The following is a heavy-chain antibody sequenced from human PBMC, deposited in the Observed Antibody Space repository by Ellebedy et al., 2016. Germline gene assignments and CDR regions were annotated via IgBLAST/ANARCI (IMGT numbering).Heavy chain of an antibody. CDR2: ISAYNGNT. V-gene: IGHV1-18*04. CDR1: GYTFTSYG. D-gene: IGHD3-9*01. CDR3: ARERYFDWPYDY. J-gene: IGHJ4*02. Sequence: ASVKVSCKASGYTFTSYGISWARQAPGQGLEWMGWISAYNGNTNYAQKLQGRVTMTTDTSTSTAYMELRSLRSDDTAVYYCARERYFDWPYDYWGQGTLVTVSS.